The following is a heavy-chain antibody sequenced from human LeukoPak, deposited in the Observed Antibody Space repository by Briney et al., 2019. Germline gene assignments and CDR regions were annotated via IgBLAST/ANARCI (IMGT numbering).Heavy chain of an antibody. J-gene: IGHJ4*02. CDR3: ARDRLYITMIVVDPLFDY. Sequence: GASVKVSCKASGYTFTSYGISWVRQAPGQGLEWMGWISGYNGNTNYAQKLQGRVTMTTDTSTSTAYMELRSLRSDDTAVYYCARDRLYITMIVVDPLFDYWGQGTLVTVSS. V-gene: IGHV1-18*01. CDR2: ISGYNGNT. CDR1: GYTFTSYG. D-gene: IGHD3-22*01.